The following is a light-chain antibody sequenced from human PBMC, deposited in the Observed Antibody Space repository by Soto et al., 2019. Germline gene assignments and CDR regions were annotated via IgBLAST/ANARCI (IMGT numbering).Light chain of an antibody. CDR3: KQYGSSTRT. CDR2: GAY. V-gene: IGKV3-20*01. Sequence: EIVLTQSPGTLSLSPGERATLSCRASQSVSSSYLAWYQQKPGQAHRLLIYGAYSRATGIQDRFSGSGSGTDFTLTIRRLEPEDFAVYYCKQYGSSTRTFGQGTKVDIK. J-gene: IGKJ1*01. CDR1: QSVSSSY.